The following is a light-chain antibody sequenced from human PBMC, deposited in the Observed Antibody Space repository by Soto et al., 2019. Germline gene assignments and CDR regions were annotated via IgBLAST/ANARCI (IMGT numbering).Light chain of an antibody. J-gene: IGKJ1*01. CDR2: KAS. V-gene: IGKV1-5*03. Sequence: DIQMTQSPSTLASSVGDRVTITCRASQSISSWLAWYQQKPGKAPKLLIYKASILENWVPSRFSGSGSGTEFNLTICSLPSDDVAAVYCQNYNSYFWMFSQGTMMEIK. CDR1: QSISSW. CDR3: QNYNSYFWM.